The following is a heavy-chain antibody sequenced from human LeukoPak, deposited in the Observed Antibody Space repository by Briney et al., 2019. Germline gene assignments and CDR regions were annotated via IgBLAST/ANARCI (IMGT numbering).Heavy chain of an antibody. CDR3: ARALWYYDSSGYAIGAYFDS. Sequence: GGSLRLSCAASGLTFSSYSMNWVRQAPGRGLEWVSYISTGSSTIYYADSVKGRFTISRDNAKNSLYLQMNSLRAEDTAVYYCARALWYYDSSGYAIGAYFDSWGQGTLVTVSS. CDR1: GLTFSSYS. D-gene: IGHD3-22*01. CDR2: ISTGSSTI. J-gene: IGHJ4*02. V-gene: IGHV3-48*01.